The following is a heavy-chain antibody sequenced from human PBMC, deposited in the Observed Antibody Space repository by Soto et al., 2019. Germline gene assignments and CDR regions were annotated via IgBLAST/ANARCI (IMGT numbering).Heavy chain of an antibody. CDR2: IKPDGSEK. Sequence: WGSLRASCSTSDFAFRTYWMNWVRQAPGKGLEWVANIKPDGSEKPYADSVKGRFTISRDNAKNSLYLQMSSLRAEDTAVYYCARRRIMLFAPHLEVWGQGTTVTVSS. D-gene: IGHD2-8*01. CDR3: ARRRIMLFAPHLEV. V-gene: IGHV3-7*01. J-gene: IGHJ6*01. CDR1: DFAFRTYW.